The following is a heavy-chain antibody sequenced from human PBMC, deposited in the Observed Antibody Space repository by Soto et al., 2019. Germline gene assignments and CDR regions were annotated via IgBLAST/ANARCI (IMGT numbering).Heavy chain of an antibody. D-gene: IGHD4-17*01. V-gene: IGHV1-3*01. CDR2: INAGNGNT. CDR3: ARRKVTTVKTHAFDI. J-gene: IGHJ3*02. CDR1: GYTFTSYA. Sequence: ASVKVSCKASGYTFTSYAMHWVRQAPGQRLEWMGWINAGNGNTKYSQKFQGRVTITRDTSASTAYMELSSLRSEDTAVYYCARRKVTTVKTHAFDIWGQGTMVTVSS.